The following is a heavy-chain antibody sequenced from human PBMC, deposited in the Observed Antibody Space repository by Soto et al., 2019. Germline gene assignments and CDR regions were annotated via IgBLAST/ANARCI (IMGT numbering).Heavy chain of an antibody. CDR1: GGSISSYY. D-gene: IGHD3-10*01. CDR3: ARDVFGRGLFS. Sequence: SETLSLTCTVSGGSISSYYWSWIRQPPGKGLEWIGYIYYSGSTNYNPSLKSRVTISVDTSKNQFSLKLSSVTAADTAVYYCARDVFGRGLFSWGQGTLVTVSS. CDR2: IYYSGST. J-gene: IGHJ4*02. V-gene: IGHV4-59*01.